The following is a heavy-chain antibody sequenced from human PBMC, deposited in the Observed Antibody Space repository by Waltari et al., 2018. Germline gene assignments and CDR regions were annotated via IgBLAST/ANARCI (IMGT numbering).Heavy chain of an antibody. D-gene: IGHD6-13*01. Sequence: EVQLLESGGGLVQPGGSLRLSCAASGFTFSSYAMSWVRQAPGKGLEWVSVIYSGGSKYYADSVKGRFTISRDNSKNTLYLQMNSLRAEDTAVYYCATPRGYSSSWYWDYWGQGTLVTVSS. CDR2: IYSGGSK. CDR1: GFTFSSYA. CDR3: ATPRGYSSSWYWDY. V-gene: IGHV3-23*03. J-gene: IGHJ4*02.